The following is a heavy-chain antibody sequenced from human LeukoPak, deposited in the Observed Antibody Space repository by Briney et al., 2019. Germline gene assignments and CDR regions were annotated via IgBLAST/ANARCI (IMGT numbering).Heavy chain of an antibody. J-gene: IGHJ6*03. V-gene: IGHV1-2*06. CDR1: GYTFTGYY. CDR2: IHPNSGGT. CDR3: ASAPDYYYYMDV. Sequence: ASVKVSCKASGYTFTGYYMHWVRQAPGQGLEWMGRIHPNSGGTNYAQMFQGRVTMTRDTSISTTYMELSRLRSDDTAVYYCASAPDYYYYMDVWGKGTTVTVSS.